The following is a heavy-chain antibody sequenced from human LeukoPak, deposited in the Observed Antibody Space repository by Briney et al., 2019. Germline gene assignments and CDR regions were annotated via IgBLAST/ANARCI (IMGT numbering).Heavy chain of an antibody. CDR2: IYTSGST. Sequence: SETLSLTCSVSGGSINSYYWSWLGPPAGKGRDWIGRIYTSGSTNYNTSHKRRVTMSVDTSKNQFSLKRSSVTAADTAVYYCARESSSWIRAVDYWGQGTLVTVSS. J-gene: IGHJ4*02. D-gene: IGHD6-13*01. CDR1: GGSINSYY. CDR3: ARESSSWIRAVDY. V-gene: IGHV4-4*07.